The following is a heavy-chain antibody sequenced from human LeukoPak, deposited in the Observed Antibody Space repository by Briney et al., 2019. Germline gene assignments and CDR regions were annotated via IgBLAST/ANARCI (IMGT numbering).Heavy chain of an antibody. CDR3: ARLDKDSSGWYYYFDY. V-gene: IGHV1-69*13. CDR2: IIPIFGTA. Sequence: ASVTVSCKASGGTFSIYAISWVRQAPGQGLEWMGGIIPIFGTANYAQKFQGRVTITADESTSTAYMELSSLRSEDTAVYYCARLDKDSSGWYYYFDYWGQGTLVTVSS. CDR1: GGTFSIYA. D-gene: IGHD6-19*01. J-gene: IGHJ4*02.